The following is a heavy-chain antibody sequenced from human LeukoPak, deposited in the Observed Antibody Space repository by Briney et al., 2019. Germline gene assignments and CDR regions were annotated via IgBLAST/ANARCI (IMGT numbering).Heavy chain of an antibody. D-gene: IGHD3-16*02. J-gene: IGHJ6*03. Sequence: PSETLSLTCAVYGGSFSGYYWSWIRQPPGKGLEWIGEINHSGSTNYNPSLKSRVTISVDTSKNQFSLKLSSVTAVDTDVYYCARSRIMITFGGVIVGYYYMDVWGKGTTVTVSS. CDR2: INHSGST. CDR1: GGSFSGYY. V-gene: IGHV4-34*01. CDR3: ARSRIMITFGGVIVGYYYMDV.